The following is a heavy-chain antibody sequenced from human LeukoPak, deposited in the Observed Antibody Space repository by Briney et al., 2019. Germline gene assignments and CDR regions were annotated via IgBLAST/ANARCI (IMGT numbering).Heavy chain of an antibody. CDR3: ATLASGGFGELLSYFDY. J-gene: IGHJ4*02. D-gene: IGHD3-10*01. CDR1: GFTFSSYG. CDR2: ISYGGSNK. V-gene: IGHV3-30*03. Sequence: GGSLRLSCAASGFTFSSYGMHWVRQAPGKGLEWVAVISYGGSNKYYADSVKGRFTISRDNSKNTLYLQMNSLRAEDTAVYYCATLASGGFGELLSYFDYWGQGTLVTVSS.